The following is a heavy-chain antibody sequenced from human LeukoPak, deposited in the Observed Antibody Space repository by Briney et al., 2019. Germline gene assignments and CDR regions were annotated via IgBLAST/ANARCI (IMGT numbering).Heavy chain of an antibody. Sequence: GGSLRLSCAASGFTFDDYGMSWVRQAPGKGLEWVSGINWNGGSTGYADSVKGRFTISRDNAKNSLYLQMNSLRAEDTAVYYCAREGYCSGGSCYVGDAFDIWGQGTMVTVSS. CDR3: AREGYCSGGSCYVGDAFDI. D-gene: IGHD2-15*01. CDR2: INWNGGST. CDR1: GFTFDDYG. J-gene: IGHJ3*02. V-gene: IGHV3-20*04.